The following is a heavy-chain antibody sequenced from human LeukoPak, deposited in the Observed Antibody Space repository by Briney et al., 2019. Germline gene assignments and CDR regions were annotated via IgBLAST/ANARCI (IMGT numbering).Heavy chain of an antibody. CDR3: ARSPAYYYDSSGYPFDY. Sequence: GGSLRLSCAASGFTVSSNYMSWVRQAPGKGLEWVSVIYSGGSTYYADSVKGRFTISRDNSKNTLYLQMSSLRAEDTAVYYCARSPAYYYDSSGYPFDYWGQGTLVTVSS. J-gene: IGHJ4*02. CDR1: GFTVSSNY. V-gene: IGHV3-66*01. D-gene: IGHD3-22*01. CDR2: IYSGGST.